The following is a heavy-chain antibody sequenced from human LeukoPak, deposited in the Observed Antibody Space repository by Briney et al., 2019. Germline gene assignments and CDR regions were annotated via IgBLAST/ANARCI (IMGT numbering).Heavy chain of an antibody. CDR1: GGIFSSYA. CDR3: ATGAYYGSGSYWHYYYMDV. D-gene: IGHD3-10*01. V-gene: IGHV1-24*01. Sequence: SVKVSCKASGGIFSSYAISWVRQAPGKGLEWMGGFDPEDGETIYAQKFQGRVTMTEDTSTDTAYMELSSLRSEDTAVYYCATGAYYGSGSYWHYYYMDVWGKGTTVTVSS. J-gene: IGHJ6*03. CDR2: FDPEDGET.